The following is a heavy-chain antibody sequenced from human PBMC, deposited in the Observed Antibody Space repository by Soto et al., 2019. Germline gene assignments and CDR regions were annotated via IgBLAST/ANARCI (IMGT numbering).Heavy chain of an antibody. J-gene: IGHJ5*02. CDR3: ARAISSSSSPVLNWFDP. CDR1: GGSFSGYY. D-gene: IGHD6-6*01. V-gene: IGHV4-34*01. CDR2: INYSGST. Sequence: SETLSLTXAVFGGSFSGYYWNWIRQPPGKGLEWIGTINYSGSTNYNPSLKNRVTISVDTSKHQFSLKLSSVTAADTAVYYCARAISSSSSPVLNWFDPWGQGTLVTVSS.